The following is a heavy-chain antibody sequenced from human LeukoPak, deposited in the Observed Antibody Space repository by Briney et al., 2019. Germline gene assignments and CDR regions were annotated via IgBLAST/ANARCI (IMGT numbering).Heavy chain of an antibody. V-gene: IGHV4-59*01. D-gene: IGHD3-10*01. J-gene: IGHJ3*02. Sequence: KASETLSLTCTVSGGSISSYYWSWIRQPPGKGLEWVGYIYYSGSTNYNPSLKSRVTISVDTSKNQFSLKLSSVTAADTAVYYCARDRGWGNSFDIWGQGTMVTVSS. CDR2: IYYSGST. CDR1: GGSISSYY. CDR3: ARDRGWGNSFDI.